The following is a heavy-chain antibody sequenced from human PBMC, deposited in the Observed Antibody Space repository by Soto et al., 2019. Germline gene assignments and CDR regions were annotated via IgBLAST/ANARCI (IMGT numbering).Heavy chain of an antibody. CDR3: ARDRLSSSTIYYYYYYMDV. CDR1: SGSISSSNW. Sequence: PSETLSLTCAVSSGSISSSNWWSWVRQPPGKGLEWIGEIYHSGSTNYNPSLKSRVTISVDKSKNQFSLKLSSVTAADTAVYYCARDRLSSSTIYYYYYYMDVWGKGTTVTVSS. J-gene: IGHJ6*03. CDR2: IYHSGST. D-gene: IGHD2-2*01. V-gene: IGHV4-4*02.